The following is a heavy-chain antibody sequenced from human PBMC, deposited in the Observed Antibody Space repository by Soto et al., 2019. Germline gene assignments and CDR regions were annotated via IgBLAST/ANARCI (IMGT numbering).Heavy chain of an antibody. CDR1: GFTFSSCA. V-gene: IGHV3-23*01. CDR2: INGSGGST. CDR3: AKSLFGEFRRYYYGMDV. J-gene: IGHJ6*02. D-gene: IGHD3-10*02. Sequence: GGSLRLSCAASGFTFSSCAMSWVRQAPGKGLEWVSAINGSGGSTYYADSVKGRFTISRDNSKNTLYLQMNSLRAEDTAVYYCAKSLFGEFRRYYYGMDVWGQGTTVTASS.